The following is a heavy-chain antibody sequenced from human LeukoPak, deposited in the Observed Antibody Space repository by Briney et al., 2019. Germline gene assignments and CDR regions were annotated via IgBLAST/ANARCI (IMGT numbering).Heavy chain of an antibody. CDR3: ARGKPGVGELLSYFDY. V-gene: IGHV4-59*01. Sequence: PSETLSLTCTVSGGSISSYYWSGVRQPPGKGLEWIGYIYYSGSTNYNPSLKSRVTISVDTSKNQFSLKLSSVTAADTAVYYCARGKPGVGELLSYFDYWGQGTLVTVSS. D-gene: IGHD3-10*01. J-gene: IGHJ4*02. CDR2: IYYSGST. CDR1: GGSISSYY.